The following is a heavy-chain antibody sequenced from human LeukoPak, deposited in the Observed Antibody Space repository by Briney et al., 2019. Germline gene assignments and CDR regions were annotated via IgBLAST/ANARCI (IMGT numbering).Heavy chain of an antibody. CDR3: ARGDILTGSTSNYYFDY. V-gene: IGHV3-7*01. J-gene: IGHJ4*02. Sequence: GGSLRLSCAASGFTFSSYWMSWVRQAPGKGLEWVANIKQDGSEKYYVDSVKGRFTISRDNAKNSLYLQMNSLRAEDTAVYYCARGDILTGSTSNYYFDYWGQGTLVTVSS. CDR1: GFTFSSYW. CDR2: IKQDGSEK. D-gene: IGHD3-9*01.